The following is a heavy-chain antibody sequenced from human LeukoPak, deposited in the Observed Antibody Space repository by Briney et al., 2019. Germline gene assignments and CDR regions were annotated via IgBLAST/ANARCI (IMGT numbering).Heavy chain of an antibody. CDR1: GFTFSSYG. Sequence: GGSLRLSCAASGFTFSSYGMRWVRQAPGKGLEWVAAIWYYGSNKYYADSVKGRFTISRDNSKNTLYLQMNSLRAEDAAVYYCARAGTRGGYCSSTSCLNAFDIWGQGTMVTVSS. CDR2: IWYYGSNK. CDR3: ARAGTRGGYCSSTSCLNAFDI. J-gene: IGHJ3*02. V-gene: IGHV3-33*01. D-gene: IGHD2-2*01.